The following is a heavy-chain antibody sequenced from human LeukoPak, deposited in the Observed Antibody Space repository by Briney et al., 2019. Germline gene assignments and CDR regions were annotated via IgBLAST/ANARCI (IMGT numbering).Heavy chain of an antibody. CDR2: VNARGDT. D-gene: IGHD2-2*01. J-gene: IGHJ5*02. Sequence: SETLSLTCAVYGWSFNDYYWNWIRQPPGMGLEWIGEVNARGDTNYNPSLKRRVTISVDTSKNQFSLRLTSMIAADTAVYYCARGQVPAARGYNWFDPWGQGTLVTVSS. V-gene: IGHV4-34*01. CDR3: ARGQVPAARGYNWFDP. CDR1: GWSFNDYY.